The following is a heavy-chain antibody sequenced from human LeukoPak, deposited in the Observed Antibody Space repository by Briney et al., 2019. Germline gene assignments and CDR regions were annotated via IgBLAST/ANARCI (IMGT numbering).Heavy chain of an antibody. CDR2: INPNSGNR. CDR3: ARVDGSPDY. Sequence: ASVKVSCKASGYTFTSLDINWVRQATGQGLEWMGWINPNSGNRGYAQQFQGRVTITRDTSIRTAYMELTSLRSEDTAVYYCARVDGSPDYWGQGTLVTVPS. D-gene: IGHD2-15*01. J-gene: IGHJ4*02. CDR1: GYTFTSLD. V-gene: IGHV1-8*03.